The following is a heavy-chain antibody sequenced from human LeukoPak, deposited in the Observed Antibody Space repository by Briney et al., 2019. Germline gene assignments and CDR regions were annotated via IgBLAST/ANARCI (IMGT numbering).Heavy chain of an antibody. CDR2: IKQDGSDK. V-gene: IGHV3-7*01. J-gene: IGHJ4*02. D-gene: IGHD6-19*01. CDR3: AREARRESSGWFVEY. CDR1: GFTLSTYW. Sequence: GGSLRLSCAASGFTLSTYWMSWVRQAPGKGLEWVANIKQDGSDKYYVDSVKGRFTISRDNAKNSLYLQMNSLRAEDTAVYYCAREARRESSGWFVEYWGQGTLVTVSS.